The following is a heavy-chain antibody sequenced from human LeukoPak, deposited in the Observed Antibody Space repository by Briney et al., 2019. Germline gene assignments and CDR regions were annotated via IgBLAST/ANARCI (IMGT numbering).Heavy chain of an antibody. Sequence: SETLSLTCTGSGGSISSYYWSWSRQPAGKAPEWIGRMDSSGIINYNPSLKSRVTMSLDNSKNQLSLKLSYVTAADTAVYYCARDTGKSGYPDYWGQGTLVTVSS. CDR3: ARDTGKSGYPDY. V-gene: IGHV4-4*07. CDR1: GGSISSYY. J-gene: IGHJ4*02. CDR2: MDSSGII. D-gene: IGHD3-3*01.